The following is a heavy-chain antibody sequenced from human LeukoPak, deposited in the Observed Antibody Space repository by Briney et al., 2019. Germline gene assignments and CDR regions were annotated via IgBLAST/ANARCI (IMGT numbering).Heavy chain of an antibody. CDR1: GFTFSNYA. Sequence: GGSLSLSCPASGFTFSNYAIHWVRQAPGKGLEWVGFIWYDGSNNYHADAVKSRFTISGDNSKNTVHLQMNSLRAEDTAVYYCAKDKGLISGKYYFDYWGQGALVTVPS. J-gene: IGHJ4*02. D-gene: IGHD1-26*01. CDR3: AKDKGLISGKYYFDY. CDR2: IWYDGSNN. V-gene: IGHV3-30*02.